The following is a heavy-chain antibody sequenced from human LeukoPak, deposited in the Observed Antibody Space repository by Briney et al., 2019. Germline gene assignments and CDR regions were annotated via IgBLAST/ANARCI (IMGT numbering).Heavy chain of an antibody. CDR1: GYSINRGHQ. CDR2: IYHSGST. J-gene: IGHJ4*02. V-gene: IGHV4-38-2*01. CDR3: ASVPVPKYYYVSGSCRGSYYFDY. D-gene: IGHD3-10*01. Sequence: SETLSLTCAVSGYSINRGHQRAWIRQSPGKGLEWIDSIYHSGSTHYIPYLKSRVSISVYTSKDQISLKLCSVTSADTAVYYCASVPVPKYYYVSGSCRGSYYFDYWGQGTLVTVSS.